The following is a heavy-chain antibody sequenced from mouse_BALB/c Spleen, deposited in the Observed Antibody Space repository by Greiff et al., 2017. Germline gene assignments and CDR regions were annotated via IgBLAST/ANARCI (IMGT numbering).Heavy chain of an antibody. V-gene: IGHV1-14*01. CDR2: INPYNDGT. CDR3: AREEAYGKGY. D-gene: IGHD2-1*01. J-gene: IGHJ2*01. CDR1: GYTFTSYV. Sequence: LVESGPELVKPGASVKMSCKASGYTFTSYVMHWVKQKPGQGLEWIGYINPYNDGTKYNEKFKGKATLTSDKSSSTAYMELSSLTSEDSAVYYCAREEAYGKGYWGQGTTLTVSS.